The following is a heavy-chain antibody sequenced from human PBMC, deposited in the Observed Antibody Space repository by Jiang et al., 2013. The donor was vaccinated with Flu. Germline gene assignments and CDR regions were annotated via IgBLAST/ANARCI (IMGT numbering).Heavy chain of an antibody. CDR2: IYHSGNT. CDR3: ARAYYYGSGADN. CDR1: GYSINIGYY. V-gene: IGHV4-38-2*02. D-gene: IGHD3-10*01. J-gene: IGHJ4*02. Sequence: GPGLVKPSETLSLTCSVSGYSINIGYYWGWIRQPPGKGLEWIGSIYHSGNTYYTPSLKSRVTMSVGTSTNQFSLKLRSVTAADTAVYYCARAYYYGSGADNWGQGTLVSVSS.